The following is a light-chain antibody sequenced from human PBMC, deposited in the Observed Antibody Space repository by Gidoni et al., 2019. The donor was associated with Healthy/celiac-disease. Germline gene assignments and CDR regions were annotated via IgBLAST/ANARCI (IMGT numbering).Light chain of an antibody. CDR2: WAS. J-gene: IGKJ4*01. V-gene: IGKV4-1*01. CDR3: QQYYSTPLT. CDR1: QSVLYSSHNTNY. Sequence: DIVMTQSPDSLAGSLGERATINCKSSQSVLYSSHNTNYLAWYQQKPGQPPKLLIYWASTRESGVPDRFSGSGSGTDFTLTISSLQAEDVAVYYCQQYYSTPLTFGGGTKVEIK.